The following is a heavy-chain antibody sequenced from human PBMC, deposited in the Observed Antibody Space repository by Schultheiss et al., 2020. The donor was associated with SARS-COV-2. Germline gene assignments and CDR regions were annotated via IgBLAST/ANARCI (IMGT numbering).Heavy chain of an antibody. CDR1: GFTVSSNY. V-gene: IGHV3-30-3*01. CDR3: ARVYDYSNYDPLFSGYYYYGMDV. CDR2: ISYDGSNK. Sequence: GGSLRLSCAASGFTVSSNYMSWVRQAPGKGLEWVAVISYDGSNKYYADSVKGRFTISRDNSKNTLYLQMNSLRAEDTAVYYCARVYDYSNYDPLFSGYYYYGMDVWGQGTTVTVSS. D-gene: IGHD4-11*01. J-gene: IGHJ6*02.